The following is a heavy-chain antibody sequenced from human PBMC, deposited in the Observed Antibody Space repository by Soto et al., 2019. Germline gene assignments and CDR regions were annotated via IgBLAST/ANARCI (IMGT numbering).Heavy chain of an antibody. J-gene: IGHJ5*02. Sequence: PGGSLRLSCAASGFKFRNYAIHWVRQAPGKGLEWLAVIWFDGSKKYYADSVKGRFTISRDNSKHTVCLDMNSLTADGSGVFYCARAHTMMILDRFDPWGHGTLVTVSS. CDR2: IWFDGSKK. D-gene: IGHD3-22*01. V-gene: IGHV3-33*01. CDR3: ARAHTMMILDRFDP. CDR1: GFKFRNYA.